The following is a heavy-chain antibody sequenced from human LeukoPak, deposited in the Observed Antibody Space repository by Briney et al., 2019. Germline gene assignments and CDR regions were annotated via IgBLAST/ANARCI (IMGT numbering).Heavy chain of an antibody. CDR1: GGSISSYY. CDR3: ARRGIAAAAATAFDI. CDR2: IYTSGST. D-gene: IGHD6-13*01. J-gene: IGHJ3*02. V-gene: IGHV4-4*07. Sequence: TSETLSLTCTVSGGSISSYYWSWIRQPAGKGLEWIGRIYTSGSTNYNPSLKSRVTMSVDTSKNQFSLKLSSVTAADMAVYYCARRGIAAAAATAFDIWGQGTMVTVSS.